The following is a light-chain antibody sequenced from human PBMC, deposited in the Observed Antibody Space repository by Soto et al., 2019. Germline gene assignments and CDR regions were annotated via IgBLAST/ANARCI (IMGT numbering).Light chain of an antibody. J-gene: IGLJ2*01. CDR2: DNN. CDR3: GTWDSSLSPRV. V-gene: IGLV1-51*01. CDR1: SSNIGNNY. Sequence: QSVLTQPPSVSAAPGQKVTISCSGSSSNIGNNYVSWYQQLPGTAPKLLIYDNNKRPSGIPDRFSGSKSGTSATLGITGLQTGDEADYYCGTWDSSLSPRVFGGGTKLTVL.